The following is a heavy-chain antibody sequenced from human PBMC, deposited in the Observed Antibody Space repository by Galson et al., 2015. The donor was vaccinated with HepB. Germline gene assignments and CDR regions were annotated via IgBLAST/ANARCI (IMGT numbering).Heavy chain of an antibody. CDR1: GFIFSGSA. CDR3: TTNPVD. J-gene: IGHJ4*02. V-gene: IGHV3-73*01. Sequence: SLRLSCAASGFIFSGSAVHWVRQASGKGLEWVGRIRSKANSYATEYAAPVKGRFTISRDDSKNTAYLQMNSLKTEDTAVYYCTTNPVDWGQGTLVTVSS. CDR2: IRSKANSYAT. D-gene: IGHD1-14*01.